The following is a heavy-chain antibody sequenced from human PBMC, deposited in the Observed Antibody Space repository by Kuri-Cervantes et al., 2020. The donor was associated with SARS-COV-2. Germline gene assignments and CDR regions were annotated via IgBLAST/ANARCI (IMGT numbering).Heavy chain of an antibody. D-gene: IGHD4-23*01. J-gene: IGHJ4*02. V-gene: IGHV1-69*04. CDR3: ARVYGGPLDY. CDR1: GGTFSSYA. CDR2: IIPILGTA. Sequence: SVKVSCKASGGTFSSYAISWVRQAPGQGLEWMGRIIPILGTANYAQKFQGRVTITRNTSISTAYMELSSLRSEDTAVYYCARVYGGPLDYWGQGTLVTVSS.